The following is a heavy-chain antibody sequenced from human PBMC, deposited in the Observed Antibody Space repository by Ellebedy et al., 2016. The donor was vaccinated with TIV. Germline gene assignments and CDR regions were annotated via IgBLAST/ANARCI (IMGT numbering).Heavy chain of an antibody. CDR1: GYTFTSYD. V-gene: IGHV1-8*01. CDR2: MNPNSGNT. J-gene: IGHJ6*02. CDR3: ARTWTSVRGVLDV. Sequence: ASVKVSXXASGYTFTSYDINWVRQATGQGLEWMGWMNPNSGNTGYAQRFQGRVRVTTDASRSTGYMELRSLTSDDTAVYYCARTWTSVRGVLDVWGQGTTISVSS. D-gene: IGHD3-10*01.